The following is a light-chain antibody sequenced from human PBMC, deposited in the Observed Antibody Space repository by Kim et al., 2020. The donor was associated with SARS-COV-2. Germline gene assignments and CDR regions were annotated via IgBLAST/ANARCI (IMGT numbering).Light chain of an antibody. Sequence: EIVLTQSPATLSLSPGERATLSCRASQSVGSYLAWYQQKPGQAPRLLIYDASKRAIGIPARFSGSGSGTDFTLTISSLEPEDFAVYYCQQRSDWPLPFGGGTKVDIK. CDR3: QQRSDWPLP. CDR1: QSVGSY. CDR2: DAS. J-gene: IGKJ4*01. V-gene: IGKV3-11*01.